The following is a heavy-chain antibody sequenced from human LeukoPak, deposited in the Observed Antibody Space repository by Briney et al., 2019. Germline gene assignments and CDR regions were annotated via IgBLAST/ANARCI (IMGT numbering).Heavy chain of an antibody. V-gene: IGHV3-23*01. Sequence: GGSLRLSCAASGFTFSSYAMSWVRQAPGKGLEWVSAISGSGGSTYYADSVKGRFTISRDNSKNTLYLQTNSLRAEDTAVYYCAKDRDDSSGYWPLGDIWGQGTLVTVSS. CDR2: ISGSGGST. CDR1: GFTFSSYA. D-gene: IGHD3-22*01. CDR3: AKDRDDSSGYWPLGDI. J-gene: IGHJ4*02.